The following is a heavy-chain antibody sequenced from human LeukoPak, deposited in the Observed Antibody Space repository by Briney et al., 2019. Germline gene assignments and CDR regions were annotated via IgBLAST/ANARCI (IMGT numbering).Heavy chain of an antibody. CDR1: GFTFSSYE. CDR2: ISSSGSNI. V-gene: IGHV3-48*03. CDR3: ARVGPPDY. Sequence: GGSLRLSCAASGFTFSSYEMNWVRQAPGKGLEWGSYISSSGSNIYYADSVKGRFTISRDNAKNSLYLQMNSLRAEDTAVYYCARVGPPDYWGQGTLVTVSS. J-gene: IGHJ4*02.